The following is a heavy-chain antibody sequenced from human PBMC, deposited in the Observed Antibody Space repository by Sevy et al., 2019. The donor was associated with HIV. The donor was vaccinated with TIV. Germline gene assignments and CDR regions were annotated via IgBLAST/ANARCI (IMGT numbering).Heavy chain of an antibody. D-gene: IGHD3-16*01. CDR3: ARLKLHYDPYYFDL. Sequence: GESLKISCAASGFTFSDYWMRWVRQAPEKGLEWVANIKQDGSKKYYVDSVKGRFIMSRDNAKNSLYLEMNSLRAEDTAVYYCARLKLHYDPYYFDLWGQGTLVTVSS. J-gene: IGHJ4*02. CDR1: GFTFSDYW. CDR2: IKQDGSKK. V-gene: IGHV3-7*01.